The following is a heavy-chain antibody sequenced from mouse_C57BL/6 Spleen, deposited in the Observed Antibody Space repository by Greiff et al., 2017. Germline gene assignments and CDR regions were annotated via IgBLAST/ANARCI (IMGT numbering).Heavy chain of an antibody. CDR2: ISDGGSYT. D-gene: IGHD2-1*01. CDR3: ARRGYGNYEGYFDV. CDR1: GFTFSSYA. J-gene: IGHJ1*03. V-gene: IGHV5-4*03. Sequence: DVMLVESGGGLVKPGGSLKLSCAASGFTFSSYAMSWVRQTPEKRLEWVATISDGGSYTYYPDNVKGRFTISRDNAKNNLYLQMSHLKSEDTAMYYCARRGYGNYEGYFDVWGTGTTVTVSS.